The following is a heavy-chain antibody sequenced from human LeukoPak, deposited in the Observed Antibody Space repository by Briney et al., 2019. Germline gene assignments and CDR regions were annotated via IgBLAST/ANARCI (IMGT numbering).Heavy chain of an antibody. CDR1: GNTFPSHF. D-gene: IGHD4-17*01. CDR2: ISAYNGNT. V-gene: IGHV1-18*04. Sequence: ASVKVSCKASGNTFPSHFMNWVRQAPGQGLEWMGWISAYNGNTKYAQKFQGRVSMTTDTSTSTAYMDLRSLRSDDTAVYYCANRVDYGDYYGLDVWGQGTTVTVSS. CDR3: ANRVDYGDYYGLDV. J-gene: IGHJ6*02.